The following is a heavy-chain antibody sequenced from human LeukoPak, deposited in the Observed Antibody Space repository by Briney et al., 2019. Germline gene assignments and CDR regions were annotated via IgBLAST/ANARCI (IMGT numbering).Heavy chain of an antibody. CDR1: GYSFTNYW. Sequence: GESLKISCKASGYSFTNYWIGWVRQMPGKGLEWMAIIYPANSDTRYSASFQGQVTISADTSITTAYLQWSSLTASYTAMYYCARERASGSSWFDPWGQGTLVTVSS. D-gene: IGHD3-10*01. V-gene: IGHV5-51*01. J-gene: IGHJ5*02. CDR3: ARERASGSSWFDP. CDR2: IYPANSDT.